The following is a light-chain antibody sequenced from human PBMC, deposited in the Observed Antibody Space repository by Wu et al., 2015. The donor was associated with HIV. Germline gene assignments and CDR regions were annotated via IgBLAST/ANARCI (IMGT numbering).Light chain of an antibody. V-gene: IGKV1-39*01. J-gene: IGKJ4*01. CDR3: QQSYNIPPVT. CDR1: QNIRDY. CDR2: AAS. Sequence: DIQMTQFPSSLSAPVGDRVTITCRASQNIRDYLNWYQQKSGKAPKLLIYAASSLQSGVPSRFRGSGFGTDFTLTISSLQPEDFATYYCQQSYNIPPVTFGGGTKVEIK.